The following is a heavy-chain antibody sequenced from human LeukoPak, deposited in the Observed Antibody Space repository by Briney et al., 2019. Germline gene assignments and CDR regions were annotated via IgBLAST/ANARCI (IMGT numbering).Heavy chain of an antibody. CDR2: MNPNSGNT. Sequence: GASVKVSCKASGYTFTSYDINWVRQATGQGFEWMGWMNPNSGNTGYAQKFQGRVTMTRNTSISTAYMELSSLRSEDTAVYYCARVLGPLTYYDILTGYQNRFDYWGQGTLVTVSS. CDR3: ARVLGPLTYYDILTGYQNRFDY. CDR1: GYTFTSYD. V-gene: IGHV1-8*01. D-gene: IGHD3-9*01. J-gene: IGHJ4*02.